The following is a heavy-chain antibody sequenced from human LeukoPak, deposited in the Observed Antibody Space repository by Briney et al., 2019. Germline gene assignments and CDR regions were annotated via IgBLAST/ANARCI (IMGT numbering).Heavy chain of an antibody. J-gene: IGHJ4*02. CDR1: GFTFSSYA. CDR2: ISYDGSNK. D-gene: IGHD2-15*01. CDR3: AKDWATVVAATGFDY. Sequence: GGSLRLSCAASGFTFSSYAMSWVRQAPGKGLEWVAVISYDGSNKYYADSVKGRFTISRDNSKNTLYLQMNSLRAEDTAVYYCAKDWATVVAATGFDYWGQGTLVTVSS. V-gene: IGHV3-30*18.